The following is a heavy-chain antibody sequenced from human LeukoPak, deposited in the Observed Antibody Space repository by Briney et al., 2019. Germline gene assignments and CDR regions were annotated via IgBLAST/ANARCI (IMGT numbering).Heavy chain of an antibody. Sequence: SQTLSLTCTVSGGSTSSGGYNWNWIRQHPGKGLEGIGYIRYGGRPSSSPSLKSRVIISVDTSKNQFYLKLSSVTAADSAVYYCARDGGYGSGSYYMAYWGQGSLVTVSS. D-gene: IGHD3-10*01. V-gene: IGHV4-31*03. CDR1: GGSTSSGGYN. CDR2: IRYGGRP. CDR3: ARDGGYGSGSYYMAY. J-gene: IGHJ4*02.